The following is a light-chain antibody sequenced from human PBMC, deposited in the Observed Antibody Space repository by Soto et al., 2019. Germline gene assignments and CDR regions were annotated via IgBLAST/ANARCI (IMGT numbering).Light chain of an antibody. CDR2: GAS. Sequence: EIVLTQSPGTLSLSPGERATLSCRASQSVSSRYLAWYQQKPGQAPRLLIYGASTRATGLPARFSGSGSGTDFTLTISSLQSEDFAVYYCQQYNTWPPITFGQGTRLEIK. CDR1: QSVSSRY. V-gene: IGKV3-15*01. J-gene: IGKJ5*01. CDR3: QQYNTWPPIT.